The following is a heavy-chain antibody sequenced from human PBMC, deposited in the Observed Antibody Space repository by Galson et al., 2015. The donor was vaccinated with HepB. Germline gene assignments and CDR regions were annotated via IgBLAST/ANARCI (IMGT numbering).Heavy chain of an antibody. D-gene: IGHD1-26*01. CDR1: GFTFSDYY. CDR2: ISSSSSYT. J-gene: IGHJ2*01. V-gene: IGHV3-11*05. Sequence: SLRLSCAASGFTFSDYYMSWIRQAPGKGLEWVSYISSSSSYTNYADSVKGRFTISRDNAKNSLYLQMNSLRAEDTAVYYCAREAGGSYRKPHWYFDLWGRGTLVTVSS. CDR3: AREAGGSYRKPHWYFDL.